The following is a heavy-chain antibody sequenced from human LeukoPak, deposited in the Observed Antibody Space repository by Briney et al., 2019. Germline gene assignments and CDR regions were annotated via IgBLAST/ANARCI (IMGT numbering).Heavy chain of an antibody. Sequence: KPSETLSPHPTVSCGPLSSSGYLWGGVPPPPGKGVGWVGGIYYSGSTYYNPSLKSRVTISLDRSQNQFSLKLSSVTAADTAVYYCARQQSCSGGTCYFYFDSWGQGTLVTVSS. CDR3: ARQQSCSGGTCYFYFDS. V-gene: IGHV4-39*01. CDR2: IYYSGST. J-gene: IGHJ4*02. CDR1: CGPLSSSGYL. D-gene: IGHD2-15*01.